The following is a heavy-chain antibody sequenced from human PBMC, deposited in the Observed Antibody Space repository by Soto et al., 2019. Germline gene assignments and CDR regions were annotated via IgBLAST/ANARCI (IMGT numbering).Heavy chain of an antibody. J-gene: IGHJ6*02. CDR2: ISSSSSYI. V-gene: IGHV3-21*01. CDR3: ARPSGAYSSSWDAEIYYYYGMDV. D-gene: IGHD6-13*01. CDR1: GFTFSSYS. Sequence: EVQLVESGGGLVKPGGSLRLSCAASGFTFSSYSMNWVRQAPGKGLEWVSSISSSSSYIYYADSVKGRFTISRDNAKNSLYLQMNCLRAEDTAVYYCARPSGAYSSSWDAEIYYYYGMDVWGQGTTVTVSS.